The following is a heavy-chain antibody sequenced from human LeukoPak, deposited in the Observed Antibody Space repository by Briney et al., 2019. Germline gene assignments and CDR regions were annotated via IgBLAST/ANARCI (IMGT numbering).Heavy chain of an antibody. CDR3: ARVPYYYGSGSFSY. V-gene: IGHV4-39*07. D-gene: IGHD3-10*01. J-gene: IGHJ4*02. CDR2: IYYSGGT. Sequence: WIRQPPGKGLEWIGSIYYSGGTYYNPSLKSRITISVDTSKTQFSLKLSSVTAADTAVYYCARVPYYYGSGSFSYWGQGTLVTVSS.